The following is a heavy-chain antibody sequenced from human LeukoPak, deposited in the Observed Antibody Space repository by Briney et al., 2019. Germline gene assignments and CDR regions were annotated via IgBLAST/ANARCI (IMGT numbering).Heavy chain of an antibody. CDR2: ISYDGSNK. CDR1: GFTFSSYA. J-gene: IGHJ6*02. CDR3: ARDRLLSWVYDFWSGYSAAYYYYYGMDV. V-gene: IGHV3-30*04. Sequence: GGSLRLSCAASGFTFSSYAMHWVRQAPGKGLEWVAVISYDGSNKYYADSVKGRFTISRDNSKNTLYPQMNSLRAEDTAVYYCARDRLLSWVYDFWSGYSAAYYYYYGMDVWGQGTTVTVSS. D-gene: IGHD3-3*01.